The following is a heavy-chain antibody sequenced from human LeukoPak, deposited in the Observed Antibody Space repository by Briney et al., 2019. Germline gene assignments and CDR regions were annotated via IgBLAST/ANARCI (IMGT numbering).Heavy chain of an antibody. D-gene: IGHD5-12*01. Sequence: SETLSLTCTVSGDSISSSGYYWGWIRQPPGKGLEWIGSIYYSGSTYYNPSLKSRVTISVDTSKNQFSLKLSSVTAADTAVYYCARLGYRDAFDIWGQGTMVTVSS. CDR1: GDSISSSGYY. V-gene: IGHV4-39*07. CDR2: IYYSGST. CDR3: ARLGYRDAFDI. J-gene: IGHJ3*02.